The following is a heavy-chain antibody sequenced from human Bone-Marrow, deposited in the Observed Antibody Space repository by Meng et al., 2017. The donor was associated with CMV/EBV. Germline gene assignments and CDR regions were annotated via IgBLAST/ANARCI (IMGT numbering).Heavy chain of an antibody. CDR2: LDSDGSIT. CDR3: AREPLYATSVDY. J-gene: IGHJ4*02. Sequence: GESLKISCAASGFTFSSYWMHWVRQAPGKGLVWVSRLDSDGSITSSADSVKGLFTISRDNAKNTLYLRMNRLRAEDTAVYYCAREPLYATSVDYWGQGTLVTVSS. D-gene: IGHD5-12*01. CDR1: GFTFSSYW. V-gene: IGHV3-74*01.